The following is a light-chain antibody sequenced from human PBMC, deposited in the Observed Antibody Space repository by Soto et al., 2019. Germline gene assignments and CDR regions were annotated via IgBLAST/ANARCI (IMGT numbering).Light chain of an antibody. Sequence: DIQMTQSPSSLSASVGDRVTITCQASQDIANYLNWYQQKPGEAPKLLIYDASNLQPGVPSRFSGSGSGTDFTFTITNLQPEDVATYYCQQYDELVPLTFGPGTKVDIK. CDR2: DAS. CDR1: QDIANY. V-gene: IGKV1-33*01. J-gene: IGKJ3*01. CDR3: QQYDELVPLT.